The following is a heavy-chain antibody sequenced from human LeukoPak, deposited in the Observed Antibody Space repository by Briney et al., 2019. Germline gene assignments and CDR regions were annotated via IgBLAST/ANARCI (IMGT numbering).Heavy chain of an antibody. D-gene: IGHD6-19*01. Sequence: GGSLRLSCAASGFTFSSYAMLWVRQAPGEGLEGVAVISYDGSNKFYADSVKGRFTISRDNSNNTQYLQMNSLRAEDTAVYYCARDRIAVAGSNWFDPWSQGTLVTVSS. J-gene: IGHJ5*02. CDR1: GFTFSSYA. CDR2: ISYDGSNK. V-gene: IGHV3-30*04. CDR3: ARDRIAVAGSNWFDP.